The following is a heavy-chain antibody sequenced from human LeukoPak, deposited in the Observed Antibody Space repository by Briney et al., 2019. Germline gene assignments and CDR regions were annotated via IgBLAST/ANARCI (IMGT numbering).Heavy chain of an antibody. Sequence: GASVKVSCKASGYTFTNYGISWVRQAPGQGFEWMGWISAYNGNTNYAQKFQGRVTMTTDTSTSTAYMELRSLRSDDTAVYHCARDRDYGDYNTQDLFVYWGQGTLVTVSS. V-gene: IGHV1-18*01. CDR3: ARDRDYGDYNTQDLFVY. J-gene: IGHJ4*02. D-gene: IGHD4-17*01. CDR1: GYTFTNYG. CDR2: ISAYNGNT.